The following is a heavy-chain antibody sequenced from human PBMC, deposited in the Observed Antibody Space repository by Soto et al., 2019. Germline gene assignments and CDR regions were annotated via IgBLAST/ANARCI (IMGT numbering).Heavy chain of an antibody. CDR3: ARXAVSGWYGGYYYYGMDV. CDR1: GGSFSCYY. J-gene: IGHJ6*02. D-gene: IGHD6-19*01. V-gene: IGHV4-34*01. CDR2: INHSGST. Sequence: SETLSLTCAVYGGSFSCYYWSWIRQPPGKGLEWIGEINHSGSTNYNPSLKSRVTISVDTSKNQFSLKLSSVTAADTAVYYCARXAVSGWYGGYYYYGMDVWGQGTTVTVSS.